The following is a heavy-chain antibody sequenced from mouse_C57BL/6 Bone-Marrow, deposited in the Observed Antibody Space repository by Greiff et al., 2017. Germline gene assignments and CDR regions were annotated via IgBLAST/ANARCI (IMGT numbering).Heavy chain of an antibody. V-gene: IGHV5-4*01. Sequence: VQLKESGGGLVKPGGSLKLSCAASGFTFSSYAMSWVRQTPEKRLEWVATISDGGSYTYYPDNVKGRITISRDNAKNNLYLQMSHLKSEDTAMYYCARGLRSFDYWGQGTTLTVSS. CDR1: GFTFSSYA. J-gene: IGHJ2*01. CDR2: ISDGGSYT. CDR3: ARGLRSFDY. D-gene: IGHD1-1*01.